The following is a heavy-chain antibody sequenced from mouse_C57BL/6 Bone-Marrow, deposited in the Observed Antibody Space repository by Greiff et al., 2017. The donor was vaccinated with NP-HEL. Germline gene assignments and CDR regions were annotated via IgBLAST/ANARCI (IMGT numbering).Heavy chain of an antibody. CDR3: ATYGSSHWYFDV. Sequence: ESGPGLVKPSQSLSLTCSVTGYSITSGYYWNWIRQFPGNKLEWMGYISYDGSNNYNPSLKNRISITRDTSKNQFFLKLNSVTTEDTATYCCATYGSSHWYFDVWGTGTTVTVSS. CDR1: GYSITSGYY. D-gene: IGHD1-1*01. J-gene: IGHJ1*03. V-gene: IGHV3-6*01. CDR2: ISYDGSN.